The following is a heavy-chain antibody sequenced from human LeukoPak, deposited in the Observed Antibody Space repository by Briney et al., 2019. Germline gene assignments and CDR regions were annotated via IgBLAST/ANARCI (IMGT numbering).Heavy chain of an antibody. CDR3: ARGAIYYDSSGYTILFDY. J-gene: IGHJ4*02. CDR2: IYTSGST. Sequence: SETLSLTCTVSGGSISSGSYYWSWIRQPAGKGLEWIGRIYTSGSTNYNPSLKSRVTISVDTSKNQFSLKLSSVTAADTAVYYCARGAIYYDSSGYTILFDYWGQGTLVTVSS. V-gene: IGHV4-61*02. D-gene: IGHD3-22*01. CDR1: GGSISSGSYY.